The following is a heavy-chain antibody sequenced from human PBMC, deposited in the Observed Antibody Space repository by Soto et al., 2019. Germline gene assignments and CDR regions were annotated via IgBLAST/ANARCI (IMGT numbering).Heavy chain of an antibody. CDR3: ARQIGYCSSTSCYNAFDI. V-gene: IGHV5-51*01. D-gene: IGHD2-2*02. J-gene: IGHJ3*02. Sequence: GESLKISCKGSGYSFTSYWIGWVRQMPGKGLEWMGIIYPGDSDTRYSPSFQGQVTISADKSISTAYLRWSSLKASDTAMYYCARQIGYCSSTSCYNAFDIWGQGTMVTVSS. CDR1: GYSFTSYW. CDR2: IYPGDSDT.